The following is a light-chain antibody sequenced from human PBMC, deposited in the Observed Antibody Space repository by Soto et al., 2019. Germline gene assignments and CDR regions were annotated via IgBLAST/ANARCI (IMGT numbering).Light chain of an antibody. CDR3: QQYNNWWT. Sequence: EIVMTQSPATLSVSPGERATLSCRASQSVSSSLAWYQQKPGQAPRLLIYGASPRATGIPARFSGSGSGTEFTLTISSLQSEDFAVYYWQQYNNWWTFGQGTKVEIK. CDR1: QSVSSS. CDR2: GAS. J-gene: IGKJ1*01. V-gene: IGKV3-15*01.